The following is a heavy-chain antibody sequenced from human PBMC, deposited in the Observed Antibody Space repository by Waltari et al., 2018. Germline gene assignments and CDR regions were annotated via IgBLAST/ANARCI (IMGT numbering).Heavy chain of an antibody. J-gene: IGHJ3*02. D-gene: IGHD6-13*01. Sequence: QVQLQESGPGLVQPSETLSLTCTVSGGSISSYYWSWIRQPPGKGLEWIGYIYYSGSTNYNPSVRSRVTISVDTSKNQLSLKLSSVTAADTAVYYCARDGSSWYTGGAFDIWGQGTMVTVSS. V-gene: IGHV4-59*01. CDR2: IYYSGST. CDR3: ARDGSSWYTGGAFDI. CDR1: GGSISSYY.